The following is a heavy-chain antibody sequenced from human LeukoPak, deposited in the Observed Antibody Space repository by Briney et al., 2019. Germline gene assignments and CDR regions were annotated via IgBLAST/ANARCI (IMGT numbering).Heavy chain of an antibody. CDR1: GFSISRGFS. CDR3: ARFDFVWDTHGMDAFDL. Sequence: PSETLSLTCAVFGFSISRGFSWGWVRQPPGKGLEWLANIHHSGTTYFSPSLRSRLSISSDPSENKFSLKLSSVAAEDTPVYCCARFDFVWDTHGMDAFDLWGQGTAVTVSS. D-gene: IGHD3-16*01. CDR2: IHHSGTT. J-gene: IGHJ3*01. V-gene: IGHV4-38-2*01.